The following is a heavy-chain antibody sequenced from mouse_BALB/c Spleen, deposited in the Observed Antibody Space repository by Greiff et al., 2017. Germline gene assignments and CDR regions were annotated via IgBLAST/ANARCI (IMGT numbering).Heavy chain of an antibody. J-gene: IGHJ4*01. Sequence: VQLVESGAELVRPGASVTLSCKASGYTFTDYEMHWVKQTPVHGLEWIGAIDPETGGTAYNQKFKGKATLTADKSSSTAYMELRSLTSEDSAVYYCTTYYRYGYAMDYWGQGTSVTVSS. CDR3: TTYYRYGYAMDY. V-gene: IGHV1-15*01. CDR1: GYTFTDYE. D-gene: IGHD2-14*01. CDR2: IDPETGGT.